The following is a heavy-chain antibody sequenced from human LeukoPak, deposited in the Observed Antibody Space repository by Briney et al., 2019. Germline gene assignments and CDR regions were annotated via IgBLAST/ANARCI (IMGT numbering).Heavy chain of an antibody. J-gene: IGHJ4*02. D-gene: IGHD2-15*01. CDR1: GFTFTNYA. CDR3: AKSLIAATGDGY. Sequence: GGSLRLPCAASGFTFTNYAMTWARQAPGKGLEWVSSISGNGGGTFYADPVKGRFTISRDNSKNTLYLQMNSLRAEDTAVYYCAKSLIAATGDGYWGQGTLVTVSS. CDR2: ISGNGGGT. V-gene: IGHV3-23*01.